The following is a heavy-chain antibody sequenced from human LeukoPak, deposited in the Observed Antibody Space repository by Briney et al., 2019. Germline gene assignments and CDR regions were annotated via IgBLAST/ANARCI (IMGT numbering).Heavy chain of an antibody. CDR3: ARSSRRTFDY. D-gene: IGHD2-2*01. Sequence: GGSLRLSCAASGFTFSSYGMHWVRQASGKGLEWVAVIWYDGSNKYYADSVKGRFTISRDNSKNTLYLQMNSLRAEDTAVYYCARSSRRTFDYWGQGTLVTVSS. CDR1: GFTFSSYG. J-gene: IGHJ4*02. CDR2: IWYDGSNK. V-gene: IGHV3-33*01.